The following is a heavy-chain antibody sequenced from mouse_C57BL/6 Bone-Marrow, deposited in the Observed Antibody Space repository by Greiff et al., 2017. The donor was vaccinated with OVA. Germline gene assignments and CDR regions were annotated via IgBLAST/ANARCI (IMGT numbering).Heavy chain of an antibody. D-gene: IGHD2-1*01. Sequence: QVQLKQSGPELVKPGASVKLSCKASGYAFSSSWMTWVQQGPGKGLEWIGRIYPGDGDTNYNGKFKGKSTLTADKSSSTAYMQLSSLTSEDYAVDCDAEGNYVGAMDYWGQGTSVTVSS. CDR2: IYPGDGDT. J-gene: IGHJ4*01. CDR1: GYAFSSSW. CDR3: AEGNYVGAMDY. V-gene: IGHV1-82*01.